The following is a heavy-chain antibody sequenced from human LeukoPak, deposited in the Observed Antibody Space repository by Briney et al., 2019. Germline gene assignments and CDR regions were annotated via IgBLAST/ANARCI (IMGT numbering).Heavy chain of an antibody. V-gene: IGHV3-15*01. CDR2: IKSKTDGGKT. CDR1: GFPFSNAW. J-gene: IGHJ4*02. Sequence: GGSLRLSCAASGFPFSNAWMSWVRQAPGKGLEWVRRIKSKTDGGKTDYAAPVQGRFSISGDDSENTLYLQMNGLNTEDTAVYYCSTVSPYYGSGTTSPDSWGQGTLVVVSS. D-gene: IGHD3-10*01. CDR3: STVSPYYGSGTTSPDS.